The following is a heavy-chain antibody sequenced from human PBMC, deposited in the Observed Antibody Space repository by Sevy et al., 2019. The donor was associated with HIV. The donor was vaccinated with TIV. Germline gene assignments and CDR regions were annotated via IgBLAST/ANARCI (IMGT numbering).Heavy chain of an antibody. J-gene: IGHJ2*01. CDR3: ARDTGYYYDSSGYYSRRWYFDL. V-gene: IGHV4-61*01. Sequence: SETLSLTCTVSGGSVSSGSYYWSWIRQPPGKGLEWIGYIYYSGSTNYNPSLKSRVTISVDTSKNQFSRKLSSVTAADTAVYYCARDTGYYYDSSGYYSRRWYFDLWGRGTLVTVSS. CDR2: IYYSGST. CDR1: GGSVSSGSYY. D-gene: IGHD3-22*01.